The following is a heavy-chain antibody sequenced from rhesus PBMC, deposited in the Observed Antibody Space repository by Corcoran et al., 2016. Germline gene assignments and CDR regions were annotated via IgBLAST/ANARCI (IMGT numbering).Heavy chain of an antibody. J-gene: IGHJ3*01. CDR1: GYTFTDYY. D-gene: IGHD6-13*01. CDR3: ARDRGIAAGYAFDF. Sequence: QVQLVQSGAEVKKPGSSVKVSCKASGYTFTDYYMHWVRQAPRQGLEGMGWINPYNGNTKYAQKFQGRVTMTRDTSTSTAYMELSSLRSEDTAVYYCARDRGIAAGYAFDFWGQGLRVTVSS. V-gene: IGHV1S2*01. CDR2: INPYNGNT.